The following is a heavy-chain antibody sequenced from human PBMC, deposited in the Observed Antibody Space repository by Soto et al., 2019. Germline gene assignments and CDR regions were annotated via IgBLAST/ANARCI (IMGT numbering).Heavy chain of an antibody. Sequence: QVQLVESGGGVVQPGRSLRLSCAASGFTFSSYGMHWVRQAPGKGLEWVAVIWYDGSNKYYADSVKGRFTISRDNSKNTLYLQKNSLRAEDTAVYYCASTPSFGGNWFDPWGQGTLVTVSS. CDR3: ASTPSFGGNWFDP. J-gene: IGHJ5*02. CDR2: IWYDGSNK. CDR1: GFTFSSYG. V-gene: IGHV3-33*01. D-gene: IGHD3-10*01.